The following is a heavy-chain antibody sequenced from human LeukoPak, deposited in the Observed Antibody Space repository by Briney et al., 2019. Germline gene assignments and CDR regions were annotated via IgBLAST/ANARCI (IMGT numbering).Heavy chain of an antibody. J-gene: IGHJ4*02. CDR3: ARGSDSYGSFYYDSSGYPPRHDY. CDR2: INSDGSST. CDR1: GFTFSNYW. V-gene: IGHV3-74*01. Sequence: PGGSLRLSCAASGFTFSNYWMHWVRQAPGKGLVWVSRINSDGSSTSYADSVKGRFTISRDNAKNTLYLQMNSLRAEDTAVYYCARGSDSYGSFYYDSSGYPPRHDYWGQGTLVTVSS. D-gene: IGHD3-22*01.